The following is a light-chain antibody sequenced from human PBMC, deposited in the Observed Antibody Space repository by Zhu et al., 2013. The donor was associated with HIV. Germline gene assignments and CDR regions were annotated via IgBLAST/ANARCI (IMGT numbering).Light chain of an antibody. V-gene: IGKV3-20*01. CDR1: QAFSSTY. Sequence: IVLTQSPGTLSLSPGERATLSCRASQAFSSTYLAWYQQKPGRSPRVLIYATSKRASDIPDRFSGSGSGTDFTLTINRLDPEDFAVYYCHQYGGSVWTFGQGTKVEVK. CDR3: HQYGGSVWT. J-gene: IGKJ1*01. CDR2: ATS.